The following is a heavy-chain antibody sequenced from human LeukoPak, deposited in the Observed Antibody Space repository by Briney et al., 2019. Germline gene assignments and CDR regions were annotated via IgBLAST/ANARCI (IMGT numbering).Heavy chain of an antibody. D-gene: IGHD3-9*01. V-gene: IGHV1-3*01. Sequence: GASVKVSCKASGYTFTGYYMHWVRQAPGQRLEWMGWINAGNGNTKYSQKFQGRVTITRDTSASTAYMELSSLRSEDTAVYYCARDWSLTGYYEPFVYWGQGTLVTVSS. CDR3: ARDWSLTGYYEPFVY. CDR1: GYTFTGYY. CDR2: INAGNGNT. J-gene: IGHJ4*02.